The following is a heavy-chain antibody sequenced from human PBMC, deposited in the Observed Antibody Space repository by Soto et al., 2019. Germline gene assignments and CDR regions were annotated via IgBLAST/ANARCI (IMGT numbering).Heavy chain of an antibody. D-gene: IGHD4-17*01. CDR3: ARARLPYNWFDP. J-gene: IGHJ5*02. CDR2: TYYRSKGYN. V-gene: IGHV6-1*01. Sequence: QSQTLSLPCAISGDSVSSNSAAWNWIRQSPSRGLEWLGRTYYRSKGYNDYAVSVKRRITINPDPSKNQFSLQLNSVTPEDTAVYYCARARLPYNWFDPWGQGTLVTVSS. CDR1: GDSVSSNSAA.